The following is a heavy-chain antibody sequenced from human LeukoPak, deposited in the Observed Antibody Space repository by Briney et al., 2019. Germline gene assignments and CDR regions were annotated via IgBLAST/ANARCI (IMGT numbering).Heavy chain of an antibody. D-gene: IGHD3-22*01. CDR3: ARGANSYYYDSSGYPKRNFDY. V-gene: IGHV4-38-2*02. Sequence: SETLSLTCTVSGYSISSGYYWGWIRQPPGKGLEWIGSIYHSGRTFYNPSLKSRVTISVDTSKNQFSLKLSSVTAADTAVYYCARGANSYYYDSSGYPKRNFDYWGQGTLVTVSS. CDR2: IYHSGRT. J-gene: IGHJ4*02. CDR1: GYSISSGYY.